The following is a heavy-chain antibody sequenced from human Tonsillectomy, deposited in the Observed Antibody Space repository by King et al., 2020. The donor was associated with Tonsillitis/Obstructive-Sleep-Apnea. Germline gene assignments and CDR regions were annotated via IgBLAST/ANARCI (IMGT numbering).Heavy chain of an antibody. CDR3: ARSSSSWYFGYY. CDR2: INPSGGST. V-gene: IGHV1-46*01. J-gene: IGHJ4*02. D-gene: IGHD6-13*01. CDR1: GYTFTSYY. Sequence: VQLVESGAEVKKPGASVKVSCKASGYTFTSYYMHWVRQAPGQGLEWMGIINPSGGSTSYAQKFQGRGTMTRDTSTSTVYMELSSLRSEDTAVYYCARSSSSWYFGYYWGQGTLVTVSS.